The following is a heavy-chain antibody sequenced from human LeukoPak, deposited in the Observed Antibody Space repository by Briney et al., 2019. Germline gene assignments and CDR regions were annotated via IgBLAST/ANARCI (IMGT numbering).Heavy chain of an antibody. Sequence: GGSLRLSCAASGFTFSNAWMSWVRQAPGKGLEWVAVITYDGRNKYYADSVKGRFTISRDNSKSTLYLQINSLRAEDTAVYYCARGLLETTTTYFDYWGQGTLVTVSS. CDR1: GFTFSNAW. D-gene: IGHD1-1*01. J-gene: IGHJ4*02. CDR3: ARGLLETTTTYFDY. V-gene: IGHV3-30*03. CDR2: ITYDGRNK.